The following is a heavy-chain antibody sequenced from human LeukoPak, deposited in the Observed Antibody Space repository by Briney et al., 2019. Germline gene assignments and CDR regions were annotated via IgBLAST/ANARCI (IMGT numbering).Heavy chain of an antibody. D-gene: IGHD3-10*01. CDR1: GGTFSSYA. CDR3: ARGQSLWFGELYIDV. Sequence: ASVKVSCKASGGTFSSYAISWVRQAPGQGLEWMGGIIPIFGTANYAQKFQGRVTITADESTSTAYMELSSLRSEDTAVYYCARGQSLWFGELYIDVWGQGTTVTVSS. J-gene: IGHJ6*02. V-gene: IGHV1-69*13. CDR2: IIPIFGTA.